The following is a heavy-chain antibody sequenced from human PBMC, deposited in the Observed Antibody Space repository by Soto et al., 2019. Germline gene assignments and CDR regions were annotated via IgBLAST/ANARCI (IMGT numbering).Heavy chain of an antibody. CDR2: IDPSDSYI. CDR1: GYRFSDYW. J-gene: IGHJ6*02. CDR3: ASSSSSILRDDYYGMDV. Sequence: PGESLKISCKGSGYRFSDYWIFWVRQTPGKGLEWMGRIDPSDSYITYSPSFQGHVLISADKSINSAYLQWSSLKASDTAMYYCASSSSSILRDDYYGMDVWGQGTTVTVSS. D-gene: IGHD6-6*01. V-gene: IGHV5-10-1*01.